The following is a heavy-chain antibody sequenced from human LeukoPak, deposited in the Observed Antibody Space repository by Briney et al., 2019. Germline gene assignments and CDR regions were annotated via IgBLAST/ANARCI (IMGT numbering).Heavy chain of an antibody. CDR1: GFTFSTYG. V-gene: IGHV3-23*01. D-gene: IGHD4-17*01. Sequence: GGSLRLSCAASGFTFSTYGMSWVRQAPGKGLEWVSAISGSGGSTYYADSVKGRFTISRDNSKNTLYLQMNSLRAEDTAVYYCAKDLPDDYGDHLIDYWGQGTLVTVSS. CDR3: AKDLPDDYGDHLIDY. J-gene: IGHJ4*02. CDR2: ISGSGGST.